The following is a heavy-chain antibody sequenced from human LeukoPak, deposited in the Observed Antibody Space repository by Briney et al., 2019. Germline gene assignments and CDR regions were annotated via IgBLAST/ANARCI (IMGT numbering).Heavy chain of an antibody. CDR1: GFTFSSYS. J-gene: IGHJ4*02. D-gene: IGHD2-21*02. CDR3: ATVNCGGDCYSPSYFDY. CDR2: ISSSSSYI. Sequence: GGSLRLSCAASGFTFSSYSMNWVRQAPGKGLEWVSFISSSSSYIYYADSVKGRFTISRDNAKNSLYLQMNSLRAEDTAVYYCATVNCGGDCYSPSYFDYWGQGALVTVSS. V-gene: IGHV3-21*01.